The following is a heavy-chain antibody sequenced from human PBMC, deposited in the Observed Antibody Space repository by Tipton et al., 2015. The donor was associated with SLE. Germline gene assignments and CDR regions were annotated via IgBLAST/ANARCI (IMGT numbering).Heavy chain of an antibody. V-gene: IGHV3-33*08. CDR2: IWYDGSNK. D-gene: IGHD1-26*01. CDR3: ARAGVGATPFDI. CDR1: GFTFSSYS. Sequence: SLRLSCAASGFTFSSYSMNWVRQAPGKGLEWVAVIWYDGSNKYYADSVKGRFTISRDNSKNTLYLQMNSLRAGDTAVYYCARAGVGATPFDIWGQGTMVTVSS. J-gene: IGHJ3*02.